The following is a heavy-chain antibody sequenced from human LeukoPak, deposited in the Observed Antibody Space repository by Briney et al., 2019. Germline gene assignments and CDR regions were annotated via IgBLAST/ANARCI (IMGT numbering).Heavy chain of an antibody. CDR2: IRSNPNGGTR. D-gene: IGHD1-14*01. V-gene: IGHV3-49*03. CDR1: GFTFGDYA. CDR3: TRPDDHGDY. J-gene: IGHJ4*02. Sequence: PGGSLRLSCTASGFTFGDYAMSWFRQAPGKGLEWVGFIRSNPNGGTREYAASVKGRFTISRDDSKSIGYLQMTSLKTEDTAVYYCTRPDDHGDYWGQGTLVTVSS.